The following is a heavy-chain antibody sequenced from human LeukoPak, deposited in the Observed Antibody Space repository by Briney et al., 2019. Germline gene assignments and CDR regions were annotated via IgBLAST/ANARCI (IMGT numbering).Heavy chain of an antibody. J-gene: IGHJ4*02. CDR1: GFTFSSYA. Sequence: GGSLRLSCAASGFTFSSYAMSWVRQAPGKGLEWVSTISGSGGSTYYADSVKGRFTISRDNSKNTLFLQLNSLRAEDTAVYYRASILGSGSHNDYWGQGTLVTVSS. V-gene: IGHV3-23*01. CDR3: ASILGSGSHNDY. D-gene: IGHD3-10*01. CDR2: ISGSGGST.